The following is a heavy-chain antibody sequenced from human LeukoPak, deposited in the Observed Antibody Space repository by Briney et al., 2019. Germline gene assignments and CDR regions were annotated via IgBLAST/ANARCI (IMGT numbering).Heavy chain of an antibody. D-gene: IGHD6-25*01. J-gene: IGHJ4*02. CDR2: IYPGDSDT. Sequence: GESLKISCKGSGYSFTSYWIGWVRQMPGKGLEWMGIIYPGDSDTRYSPSFQGQVTISADKSISTAYLQWSSLKASDTAMYFCARRALISTSGYQHIDYCGQGTLVTVSS. CDR1: GYSFTSYW. CDR3: ARRALISTSGYQHIDY. V-gene: IGHV5-51*01.